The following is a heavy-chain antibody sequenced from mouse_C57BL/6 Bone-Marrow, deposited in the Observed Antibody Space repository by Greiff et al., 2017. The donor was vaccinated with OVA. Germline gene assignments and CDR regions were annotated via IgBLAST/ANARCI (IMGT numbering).Heavy chain of an antibody. CDR2: IYPRSGNT. CDR1: GYTFTSYG. D-gene: IGHD1-1*01. J-gene: IGHJ4*01. V-gene: IGHV1-81*01. Sequence: VQLQQSGAELARPGASVKLSCKASGYTFTSYGISWVKQRTGQGLEWIGEIYPRSGNTYYNEKFKGKATLTADKSSSTAYMELRSLTSEDSAVYFCARGAYYDNSYGAMDYWGQGTSVTVSS. CDR3: ARGAYYDNSYGAMDY.